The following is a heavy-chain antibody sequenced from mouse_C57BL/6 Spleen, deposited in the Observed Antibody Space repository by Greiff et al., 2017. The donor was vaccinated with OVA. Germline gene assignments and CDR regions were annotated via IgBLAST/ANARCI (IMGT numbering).Heavy chain of an antibody. Sequence: VQLKQSGGGLVKPGGSLKLSCAASGFTFSDYGMHWVRQAPEKGLEWVAYISSGSSTIYYADTVKGRFTISRDNAKNTLFLQMTSLRSEDTAMYYCARRDYYGSSYFPFAYWGQGTLVTVSA. J-gene: IGHJ3*01. V-gene: IGHV5-17*01. CDR2: ISSGSSTI. CDR3: ARRDYYGSSYFPFAY. CDR1: GFTFSDYG. D-gene: IGHD1-1*01.